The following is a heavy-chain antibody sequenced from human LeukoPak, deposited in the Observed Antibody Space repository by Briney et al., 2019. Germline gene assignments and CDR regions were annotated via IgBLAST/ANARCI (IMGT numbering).Heavy chain of an antibody. CDR1: GYSISSGYY. Sequence: SETLSLTCTVSGYSISSGYYWGWIRQPPGKGLEWIGYIYYSGSTNYNPSLKSRVTISVDTSKNQFSLKLSSVTAADTAVYYCARDFVVVVAATQYFDYWGQGTLVTVSS. CDR3: ARDFVVVVAATQYFDY. V-gene: IGHV4-38-2*02. J-gene: IGHJ4*02. CDR2: IYYSGST. D-gene: IGHD2-15*01.